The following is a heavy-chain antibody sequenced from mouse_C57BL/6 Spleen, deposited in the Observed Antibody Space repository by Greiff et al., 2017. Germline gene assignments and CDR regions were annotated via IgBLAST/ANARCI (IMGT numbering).Heavy chain of an antibody. J-gene: IGHJ3*01. CDR1: GYTFTSYW. CDR2: IDPSDSET. D-gene: IGHD2-4*01. V-gene: IGHV1-52*01. Sequence: QVQLQQPGAELVRPGSSVKLSCKASGYTFTSYWMHWVKQRPIQGLEWIGNIDPSDSETHYNQKFKDKATLTVDKSSSTAYMQLSSLTSEDSAVYYCARFYYDYDGAWVAYWGQGTLVTVSA. CDR3: ARFYYDYDGAWVAY.